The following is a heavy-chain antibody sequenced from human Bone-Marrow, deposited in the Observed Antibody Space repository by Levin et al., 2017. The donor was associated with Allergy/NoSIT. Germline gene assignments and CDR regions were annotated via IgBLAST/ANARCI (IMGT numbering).Heavy chain of an antibody. CDR1: GGSITTDDDY. J-gene: IGHJ5*02. V-gene: IGHV4-30-4*01. Sequence: LSLICIVSGGSITTDDDYWSWIRQPPFPFLSFLVSLASRWGPYFKSSLESRVFISLDTSKNQFSLNLTSVTAADTAVYYCARNYGGEGGWFDPWGQGTLVTVSS. D-gene: IGHD2-21*01. CDR3: ARNYGGEGGWFDP. CDR2: LASRWGP.